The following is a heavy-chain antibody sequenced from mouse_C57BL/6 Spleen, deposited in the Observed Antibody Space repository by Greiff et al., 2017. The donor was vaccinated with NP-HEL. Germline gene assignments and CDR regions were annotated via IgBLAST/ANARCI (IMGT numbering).Heavy chain of an antibody. V-gene: IGHV1-82*01. D-gene: IGHD2-1*01. CDR2: IYPGDGDT. CDR1: GYTFTSYW. CDR3: ARGGYGNYVPFDY. Sequence: QVHVKQPGAELVRPGTSVKLSCKASGYTFTSYWMHWVKQRPGKGLEWIGRIYPGDGDTNYNGKFKGKATLTADKSSSTAYMQLSSLTSEDSAVYFCARGGYGNYVPFDYWGQGTTLTVSS. J-gene: IGHJ2*01.